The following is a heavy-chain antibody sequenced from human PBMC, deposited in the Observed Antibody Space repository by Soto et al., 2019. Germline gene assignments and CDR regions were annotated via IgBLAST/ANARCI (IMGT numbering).Heavy chain of an antibody. D-gene: IGHD1-26*01. J-gene: IGHJ5*02. Sequence: SETLSLTCTVSGDSISSSTYYWGWIRQSPGKGLEWIGNIHYSGSTYYNPSLKSRVTISVDTSKNQFSLKLSSVTAADTAVYYCAVLNTHVGGAYLESWGQGTLVTVSS. CDR3: AVLNTHVGGAYLES. CDR2: IHYSGST. CDR1: GDSISSSTYY. V-gene: IGHV4-39*01.